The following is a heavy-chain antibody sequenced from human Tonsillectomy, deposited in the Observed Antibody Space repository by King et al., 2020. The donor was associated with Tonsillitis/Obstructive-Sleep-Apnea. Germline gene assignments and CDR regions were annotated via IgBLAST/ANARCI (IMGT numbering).Heavy chain of an antibody. Sequence: VQLQQCGAGLLKPSETLSLTCAVYGGSFSGYYWSWIRQPPGKGLEWIGSIDHSGRTDYNPSLKSRVTTSVDAAKNQFSLQLSTVTAADTAVYYCATKGSSRGPFDYWGQGTLVTVSS. D-gene: IGHD6-13*01. V-gene: IGHV4-34*01. CDR3: ATKGSSRGPFDY. CDR1: GGSFSGYY. J-gene: IGHJ4*02. CDR2: IDHSGRT.